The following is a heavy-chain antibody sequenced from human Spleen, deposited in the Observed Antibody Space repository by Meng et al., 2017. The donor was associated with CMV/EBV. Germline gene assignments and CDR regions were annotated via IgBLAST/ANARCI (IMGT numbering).Heavy chain of an antibody. CDR2: INGDGSST. J-gene: IGHJ4*02. CDR3: TRDRLGIPDN. D-gene: IGHD7-27*01. V-gene: IGHV3-74*01. CDR1: GFTFGTYG. Sequence: GESLKISCAASGFTFGTYGMAWVRQAPGKGLVWVSRINGDGSSTAYADSVKGRFTISRDNAKNTLFLQMNSLRAEDTAVYYCTRDRLGIPDNWGRGTLVTVSS.